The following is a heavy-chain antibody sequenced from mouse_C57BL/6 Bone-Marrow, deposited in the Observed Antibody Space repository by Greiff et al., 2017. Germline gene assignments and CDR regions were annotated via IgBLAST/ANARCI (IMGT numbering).Heavy chain of an antibody. CDR2: INPSNGGP. D-gene: IGHD2-14*01. J-gene: IGHJ4*01. Sequence: QVKLQQPGTELVKPGASVKLSCKASGYTFTSYWMHWVKQRPGQGLEWIGNINPSNGGPNYNEKFKSKATLTVDKSSSTAYMQLSSLTSEDSEVYGCARRGYDYALYYWGQGTSITVSS. CDR1: GYTFTSYW. V-gene: IGHV1-53*01. CDR3: ARRGYDYALYY.